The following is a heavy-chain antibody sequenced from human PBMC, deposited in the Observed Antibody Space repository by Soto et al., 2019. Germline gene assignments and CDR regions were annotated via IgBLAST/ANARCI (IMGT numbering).Heavy chain of an antibody. Sequence: QVQLVESGGGVVQPGRSLRLSCAASGFTFSSFGMHWVRQDPGKGLEWVALISYDGNNKYSADSVKGRFTISRDNSKNTLYLQMNSLRAEDTAVYYGSKQQVGATDYYYYG. J-gene: IGHJ6*01. CDR2: ISYDGNNK. CDR3: SKQQVGATDYYYYG. D-gene: IGHD1-26*01. CDR1: GFTFSSFG. V-gene: IGHV3-30*18.